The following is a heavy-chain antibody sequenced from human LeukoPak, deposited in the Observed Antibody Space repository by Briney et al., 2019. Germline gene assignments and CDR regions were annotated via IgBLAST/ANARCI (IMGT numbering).Heavy chain of an antibody. CDR3: ARDDLVLDENGFDM. CDR2: IGSDGRNK. V-gene: IGHV3-33*01. CDR1: GFTFSSYG. Sequence: AGGSLRLFCEASGFTFSSYGIHWVRQSPAKGLEWVAVIGSDGRNKFYADSVAGRFSVSRDNFKNTLFLQMNSLRAEDTVVYFCARDDLVLDENGFDMWGRGTMVTVSS. J-gene: IGHJ3*02. D-gene: IGHD2-21*01.